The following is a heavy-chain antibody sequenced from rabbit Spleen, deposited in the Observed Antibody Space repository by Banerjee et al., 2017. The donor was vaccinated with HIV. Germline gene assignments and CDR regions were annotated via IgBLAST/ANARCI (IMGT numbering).Heavy chain of an antibody. CDR3: ARDLVAVIGWNFNL. CDR1: GFSFSSSDY. D-gene: IGHD1-1*01. J-gene: IGHJ4*01. V-gene: IGHV1S40*01. Sequence: QSLEESGGGLVQPEGSLALSCKASGFSFSSSDYICWVRQAPGKGLEWLAYIYPSFGVANYANSVRGRFTISSDSAQNTVFLQMTSLTAADTATYFCARDLVAVIGWNFNLWGPGTLVTVS. CDR2: IYPSFGVA.